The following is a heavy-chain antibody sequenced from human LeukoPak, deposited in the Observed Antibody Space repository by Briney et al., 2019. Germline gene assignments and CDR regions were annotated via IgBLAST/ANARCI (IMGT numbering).Heavy chain of an antibody. V-gene: IGHV1-46*01. D-gene: IGHD2-21*02. CDR2: INPSGGST. J-gene: IGHJ4*02. CDR1: GYTFTGYY. CDR3: ARGPRLAYCGGDCYSSFDY. Sequence: ASVKVSCKASGYTFTGYYMHWVRQAPGQGLEWMGIINPSGGSTSYAQKFQGRVTMTRDTSTSTVYMELSSLRSEDTAVYYCARGPRLAYCGGDCYSSFDYWGQGTLVTVSS.